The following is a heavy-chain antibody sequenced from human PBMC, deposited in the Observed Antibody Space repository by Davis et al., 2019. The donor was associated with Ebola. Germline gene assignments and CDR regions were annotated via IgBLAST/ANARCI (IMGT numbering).Heavy chain of an antibody. CDR3: ARSSIAAD. D-gene: IGHD6-6*01. J-gene: IGHJ4*02. CDR1: AFTFSTYG. CDR2: ISYDGSNK. Sequence: GGSLRLSCPASAFTFSTYGMHWVRQAPGKGLEWVAVISYDGSNKYYADSVKGRFTISRDNSKNTLYLQMNSLRAEDTAVYYCARSSIAADWGQGTLVTVSS. V-gene: IGHV3-30*03.